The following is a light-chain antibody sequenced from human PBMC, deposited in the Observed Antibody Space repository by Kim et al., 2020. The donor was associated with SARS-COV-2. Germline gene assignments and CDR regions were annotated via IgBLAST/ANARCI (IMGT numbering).Light chain of an antibody. J-gene: IGKJ1*01. V-gene: IGKV1-5*01. CDR2: DAS. CDR1: QSIHKW. CDR3: QQYNTSLRT. Sequence: ASVGDRVTITCRASQSIHKWLAWYQQKPGTAPKLLIYDASDLEDGVPSRFNGNGSGTEFSLTIGSLQPDDLATYYCQQYNTSLRTFGQGTKVDIK.